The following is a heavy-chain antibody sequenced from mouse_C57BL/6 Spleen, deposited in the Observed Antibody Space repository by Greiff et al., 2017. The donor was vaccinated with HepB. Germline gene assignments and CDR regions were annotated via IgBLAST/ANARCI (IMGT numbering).Heavy chain of an antibody. J-gene: IGHJ3*01. CDR1: GYTFTDYY. CDR3: ARPKINYYGSSLRVAWFAY. D-gene: IGHD1-1*01. Sequence: EVQLQQSGPELVKPGASVKISCKASGYTFTDYYMNWVKQSHGKSLEWIGDINPNNGGTSYNQKFKGKATLTVDKSSSTAYMELRSLTSEDSAVYYCARPKINYYGSSLRVAWFAYWGQGTLVTVSA. CDR2: INPNNGGT. V-gene: IGHV1-26*01.